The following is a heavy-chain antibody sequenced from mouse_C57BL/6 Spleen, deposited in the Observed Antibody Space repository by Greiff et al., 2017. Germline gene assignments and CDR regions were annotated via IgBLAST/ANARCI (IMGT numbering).Heavy chain of an antibody. V-gene: IGHV5-17*01. D-gene: IGHD2-5*01. CDR1: GFTFSDYG. Sequence: EVQLQESGGGLVKPGGSLKLSCAASGFTFSDYGMHWVRQAPEKGLEWVAYISSGSSTIYYADTVKGRFTISRDNAKNTLFLQMTSLRSEDTAMYYCARKADYSNYEGFAYWGQGTLVTVSA. CDR2: ISSGSSTI. J-gene: IGHJ3*01. CDR3: ARKADYSNYEGFAY.